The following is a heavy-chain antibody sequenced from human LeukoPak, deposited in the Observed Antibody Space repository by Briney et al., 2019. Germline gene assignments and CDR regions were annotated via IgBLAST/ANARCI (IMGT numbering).Heavy chain of an antibody. D-gene: IGHD1-7*01. Sequence: GGSLRLSCAASGFTFSSYWMSWVRQAPGKGLVWVSRIKSDGSTTSYADSVKGRFTISRDNAKNTLYLQMNSLRAEDTAVYYCTRQGGTPWGQGTLVTVSS. J-gene: IGHJ5*02. CDR2: IKSDGSTT. CDR1: GFTFSSYW. V-gene: IGHV3-74*01. CDR3: TRQGGTP.